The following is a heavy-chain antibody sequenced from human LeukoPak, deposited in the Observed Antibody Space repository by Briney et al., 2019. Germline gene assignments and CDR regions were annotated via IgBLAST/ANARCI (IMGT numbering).Heavy chain of an antibody. CDR3: ARGLGFDY. CDR1: GFTFSDHY. V-gene: IGHV3-72*01. CDR2: TRNKANSYTT. Sequence: PGGSLRLSCAASGFTFSDHYMDWVRQAPGKGLEWVGRTRNKANSYTTEYAASVKGRFTISRDDSKNSLYLQMNSLKTEDTAVYYCARGLGFDYWGQGTLVTASS. J-gene: IGHJ4*02.